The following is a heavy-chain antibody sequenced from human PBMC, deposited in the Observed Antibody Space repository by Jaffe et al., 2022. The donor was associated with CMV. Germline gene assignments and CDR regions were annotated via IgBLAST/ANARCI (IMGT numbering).Heavy chain of an antibody. Sequence: QVQLVESGGGVVQPGRSLRLSCAASGFSFSNYGMHWVRQAPGKGLEWVAVIWYDGSNKYYADFVKGRFTISRDNSKKTLYLQMNSLRVEDTAVYYCAKDRVDILSGYHPLYYYYYMDVWGKGTPVTVSS. CDR1: GFSFSNYG. CDR2: IWYDGSNK. J-gene: IGHJ6*03. V-gene: IGHV3-33*06. CDR3: AKDRVDILSGYHPLYYYYYMDV. D-gene: IGHD3-9*01.